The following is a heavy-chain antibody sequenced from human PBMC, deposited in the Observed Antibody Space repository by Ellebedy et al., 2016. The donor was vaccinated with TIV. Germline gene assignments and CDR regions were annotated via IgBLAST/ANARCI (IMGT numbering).Heavy chain of an antibody. CDR1: GYTFSNYV. D-gene: IGHD1-1*01. J-gene: IGHJ4*02. CDR3: ARNLRGSNWNDVGGIGY. CDR2: IKPYSGNT. Sequence: AASVKVSCKASGYTFSNYVISWVRQAPGQGLEWMGWIKPYSGNTKYVEQLQGRVTMTTDTSTSTAYMELRSLRSDDTAVYYCARNLRGSNWNDVGGIGYWGQGTLVTVSS. V-gene: IGHV1-18*01.